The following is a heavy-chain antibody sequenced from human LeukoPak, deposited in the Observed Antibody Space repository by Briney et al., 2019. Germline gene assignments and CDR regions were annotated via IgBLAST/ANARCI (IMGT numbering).Heavy chain of an antibody. D-gene: IGHD6-19*01. V-gene: IGHV3-11*06. Sequence: GGSLRLSCAASEFTFSDYYMSWIRQAPGKGLEWVSSISSSSSYIYYADSVKGRFTISRDNAKNSLYLQMNSLRAEDAAVYYCARLGVADNYYGMDVWGQGTTVTVSS. CDR1: EFTFSDYY. CDR2: ISSSSSYI. J-gene: IGHJ6*02. CDR3: ARLGVADNYYGMDV.